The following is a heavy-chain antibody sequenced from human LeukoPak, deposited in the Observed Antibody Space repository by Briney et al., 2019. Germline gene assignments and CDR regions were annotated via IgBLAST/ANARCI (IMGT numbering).Heavy chain of an antibody. CDR2: MYITGTT. D-gene: IGHD4-11*01. Sequence: PSETLSLTCTVSGGSISTYYWSWIRQPAGKGLEWIGRMYITGTTNYNSSLKSRVTMSIDTSKNQFSLKMKSVTAADTAVYYCARDRGPDDDYNNYGWLDPWGQGTLVTVSS. V-gene: IGHV4-4*07. CDR1: GGSISTYY. J-gene: IGHJ5*02. CDR3: ARDRGPDDDYNNYGWLDP.